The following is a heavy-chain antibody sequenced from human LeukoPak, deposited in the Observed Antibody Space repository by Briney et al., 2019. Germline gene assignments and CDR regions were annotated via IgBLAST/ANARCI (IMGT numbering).Heavy chain of an antibody. CDR3: ANPRYDSSGYYYVD. CDR1: GYPFSAHF. CDR2: INGGSGNT. J-gene: IGHJ4*02. Sequence: ASVKVSCKASGYPFSAHFLNWVRQAPGQRLDWMGWINGGSGNTKYSPEFQGRVTITRDTSASTAYMELSSLRSEDTAVYYCANPRYDSSGYYYVDWGQGTLVTVSS. D-gene: IGHD3-22*01. V-gene: IGHV1-3*01.